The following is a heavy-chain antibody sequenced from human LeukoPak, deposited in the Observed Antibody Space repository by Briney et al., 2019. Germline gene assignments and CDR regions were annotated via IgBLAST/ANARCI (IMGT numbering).Heavy chain of an antibody. CDR1: GGSISSYY. CDR3: ARSLIHMVRGVYYFDY. Sequence: PSETLSLTCTASGGSISSYYWSWIRQPAGKGLEWIGRIYTSGSTNYNPSLKSRVTMSVDTSKNQFSLKLSSVTAADTAVYYCARSLIHMVRGVYYFDYWGQGTLVTVSS. D-gene: IGHD3-10*01. V-gene: IGHV4-4*07. CDR2: IYTSGST. J-gene: IGHJ4*02.